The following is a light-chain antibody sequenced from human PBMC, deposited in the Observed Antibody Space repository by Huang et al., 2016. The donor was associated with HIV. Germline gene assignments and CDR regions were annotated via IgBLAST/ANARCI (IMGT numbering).Light chain of an antibody. CDR3: QETYSIPYT. CDR1: QGIRSY. V-gene: IGKV1-39*01. CDR2: AAS. Sequence: DIQMTQSPSSLSASVGDRVTIPCRASQGIRSYLNWYQQKPGKAPKLLIYAASTLQSGVPSRFSGSGSGTDFTLTISSLQPADSATYYCQETYSIPYTFGQGTKLEIK. J-gene: IGKJ2*01.